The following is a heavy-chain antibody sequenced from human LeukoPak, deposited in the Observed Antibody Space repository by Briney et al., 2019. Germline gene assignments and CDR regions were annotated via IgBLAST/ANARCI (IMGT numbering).Heavy chain of an antibody. D-gene: IGHD3-22*01. J-gene: IGHJ4*02. V-gene: IGHV4-59*01. Sequence: SETLSLTCTVSGGSISSYYWSWIRQPPGKGLEWIGYIYYSGSTNYNPSLTSRVTISVDTSKNQFSLKLSSVTAADTAVYYCARVSIGVSLDYWGQGTLVTVSS. CDR2: IYYSGST. CDR3: ARVSIGVSLDY. CDR1: GGSISSYY.